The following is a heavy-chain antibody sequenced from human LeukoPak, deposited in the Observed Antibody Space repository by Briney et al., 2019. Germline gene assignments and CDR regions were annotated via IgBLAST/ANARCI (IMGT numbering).Heavy chain of an antibody. CDR2: IIPIFGTA. D-gene: IGHD1-14*01. J-gene: IGHJ4*02. Sequence: GASVKVSCKASGGTFSSYAISWVRQAPGQGLEWMGGIIPIFGTANYAQKFQGRVTITTDESTSAAYMELSSLRSEDTAVYYCAREGHGITGTTMPFYWGQGTLVTVSS. V-gene: IGHV1-69*05. CDR1: GGTFSSYA. CDR3: AREGHGITGTTMPFY.